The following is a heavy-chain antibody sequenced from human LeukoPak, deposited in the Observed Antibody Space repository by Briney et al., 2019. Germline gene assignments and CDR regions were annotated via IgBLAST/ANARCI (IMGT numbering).Heavy chain of an antibody. CDR2: IYNSGST. J-gene: IGHJ4*02. CDR3: ARHDRNGGSFNDFDY. V-gene: IGHV4-59*08. D-gene: IGHD2-15*01. Sequence: PSETLSLTCTVSGGSISSYYWSWIRQPPGKGLEWIGYIYNSGSTKYNPSLKSRVTISVDTSKNQISLKLSSVTAADTAVYYCARHDRNGGSFNDFDYWGQGTLITVSS. CDR1: GGSISSYY.